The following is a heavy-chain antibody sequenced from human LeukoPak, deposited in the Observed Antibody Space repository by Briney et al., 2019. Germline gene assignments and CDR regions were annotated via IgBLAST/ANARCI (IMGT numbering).Heavy chain of an antibody. J-gene: IGHJ4*02. D-gene: IGHD2-2*01. CDR2: IRYDGSNK. V-gene: IGHV3-30*02. CDR3: AKDLVPSRYYFDY. CDR1: GFTFSSYG. Sequence: SGGSLRLSCAASGFTFSSYGMHWVRQAPGKGLEWVAFIRYDGSNKYYADSVKGRFTISRDNSKNTLYLQMNSLRAEDTAVYYCAKDLVPSRYYFDYWGQGTLVTVSS.